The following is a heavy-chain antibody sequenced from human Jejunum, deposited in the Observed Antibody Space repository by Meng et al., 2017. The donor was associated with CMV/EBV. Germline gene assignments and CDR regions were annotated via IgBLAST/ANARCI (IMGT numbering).Heavy chain of an antibody. J-gene: IGHJ4*02. Sequence: EVQLLESGXGLVQPGGSLRLSCAASGFTFNTYAISWVRQAPGKGLEWVSAISETGRTTYYADSVKGQFTISRDNSKNTLYLQMNNLRAEDTAVYYCSTMGGAVGFDYWGQGTLVTVSS. CDR3: STMGGAVGFDY. V-gene: IGHV3-23*01. CDR1: GFTFNTYA. CDR2: ISETGRTT. D-gene: IGHD6-19*01.